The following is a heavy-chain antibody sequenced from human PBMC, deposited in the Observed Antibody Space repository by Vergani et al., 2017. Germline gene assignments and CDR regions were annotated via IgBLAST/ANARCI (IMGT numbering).Heavy chain of an antibody. V-gene: IGHV3-23*01. CDR3: AKDLGGYGSYFFDY. J-gene: IGHJ4*02. CDR2: VSGSGGST. Sequence: EVQLLDSGGGLVQPGGSLRLSCEASGFSFPGYAMSWVRQAPGKGLEWVSSVSGSGGSTYYADSVKGRFTISRDNSKNTLYLQMNSRRAEDTAVYYCAKDLGGYGSYFFDYWGQGTLVTVSS. D-gene: IGHD5-12*01. CDR1: GFSFPGYA.